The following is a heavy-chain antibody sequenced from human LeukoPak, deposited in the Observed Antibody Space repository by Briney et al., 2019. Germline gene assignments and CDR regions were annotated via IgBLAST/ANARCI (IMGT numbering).Heavy chain of an antibody. CDR1: GDSVSNNSTA. V-gene: IGHV6-1*01. CDR2: TYYRSKWYN. D-gene: IGHD2-8*01. Sequence: SQTLSLTCAISGDSVSNNSTALNWIRQSPSRGLEWLGRTYYRSKWYNDYAVSVKSRITINPDTSKNQLSLQLNSVTPEDTAVYYCARGLLVYAPWGQGTLVTVSS. J-gene: IGHJ5*02. CDR3: ARGLLVYAP.